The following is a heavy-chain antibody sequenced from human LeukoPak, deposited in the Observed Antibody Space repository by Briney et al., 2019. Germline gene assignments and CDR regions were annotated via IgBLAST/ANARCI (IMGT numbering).Heavy chain of an antibody. CDR2: IYTSGST. V-gene: IGHV4-4*07. D-gene: IGHD3-10*01. CDR3: ARDSGNLNWFDP. CDR1: GGSIRSYY. Sequence: PSETLSLTCTVSGGSIRSYYWSWVRQPAGKGLEWIGRIYTSGSTNYNPSLKSRVTMSVDTSKNRFSMKLSSVTAADTAVYYCARDSGNLNWFDPWGQGTLVTVSS. J-gene: IGHJ5*02.